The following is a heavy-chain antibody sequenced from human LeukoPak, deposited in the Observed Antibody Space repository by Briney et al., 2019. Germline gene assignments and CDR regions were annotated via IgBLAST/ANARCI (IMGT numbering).Heavy chain of an antibody. CDR2: TSATSGST. CDR1: GFAIPNDG. V-gene: IGHV3-23*01. Sequence: GGSLRLSCTGSGFAIPNDGMAWVRQAPGKGLEWVSTTSATSGSTYYADFVKGRFTISRDNSKYTLYLQMNSLRADDTAVYYCANTNDRDGDFNGDCWGQGTLVTVSS. D-gene: IGHD1-1*01. CDR3: ANTNDRDGDFNGDC. J-gene: IGHJ4*02.